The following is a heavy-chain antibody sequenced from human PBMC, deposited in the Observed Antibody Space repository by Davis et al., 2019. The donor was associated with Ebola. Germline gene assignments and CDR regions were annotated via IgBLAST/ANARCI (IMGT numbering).Heavy chain of an antibody. CDR3: ARPLMTTVTIFYYYGMDV. CDR2: ISSSGSTI. D-gene: IGHD4-17*01. Sequence: GESLKISCAASGFTVSSNYMSWIRQAPGKGLEWVSYISSSGSTIYYADSVKGRFTISRDNAKNSLYPQMNSLRAEDAAVYYCARPLMTTVTIFYYYGMDVWGQGTTVTVSS. V-gene: IGHV3-11*01. J-gene: IGHJ6*02. CDR1: GFTVSSNY.